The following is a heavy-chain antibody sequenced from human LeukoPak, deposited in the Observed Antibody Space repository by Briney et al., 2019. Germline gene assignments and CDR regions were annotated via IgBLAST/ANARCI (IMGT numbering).Heavy chain of an antibody. CDR3: ARDVYYYGMDV. V-gene: IGHV4-31*03. CDR2: IYYSGST. J-gene: IGHJ6*02. Sequence: SETLSLICTVSGGSISSGGYYWSWIRQHPGKGLEWIGYIYYSGSTYYNPSLKSRVTISVDTSKNQFSLKLSSVTAADTAVYYCARDVYYYGMDVWGQGTTVTVSS. CDR1: GGSISSGGYY.